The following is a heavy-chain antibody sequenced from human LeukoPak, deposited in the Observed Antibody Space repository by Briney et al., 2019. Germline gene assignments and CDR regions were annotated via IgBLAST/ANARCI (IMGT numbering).Heavy chain of an antibody. V-gene: IGHV4-39*07. CDR1: GVSISTSSYY. D-gene: IGHD1-26*01. CDR3: ARGVGESAFDP. CDR2: IYYSGSI. Sequence: ETSETLSLTCSVSGVSISTSSYYWGWIRQPPGKGLEWIVNIYYSGSIYYNPSLRSRVTISDDTSKNQFSLKLTSVTAADTAVYYCARGVGESAFDPWGQGTLVTVSS. J-gene: IGHJ5*02.